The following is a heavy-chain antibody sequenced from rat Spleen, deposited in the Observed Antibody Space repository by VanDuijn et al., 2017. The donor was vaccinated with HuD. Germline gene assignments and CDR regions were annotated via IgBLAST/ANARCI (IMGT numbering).Heavy chain of an antibody. CDR2: ISTAGINT. CDR3: TTDSYFDGTYYPGGFDY. J-gene: IGHJ2*01. D-gene: IGHD1-12*02. V-gene: IGHV5-27*01. Sequence: EVQLVESGGGLVQPGRSLKLSCAASGFTFSYYYMAWVRQAPTKGLEWVAYISTAGINTYYRDSVRGRFTISRDNAKRALYLQMDSLRAEDTATYYCTTDSYFDGTYYPGGFDYWGQGVMVTVSS. CDR1: GFTFSYYY.